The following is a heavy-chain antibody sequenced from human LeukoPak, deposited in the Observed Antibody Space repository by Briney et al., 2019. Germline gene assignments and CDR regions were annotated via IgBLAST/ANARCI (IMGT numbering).Heavy chain of an antibody. J-gene: IGHJ3*02. CDR3: ARVLRDYGSGSYGDAFDI. V-gene: IGHV3-33*01. CDR1: GFTFSSYG. Sequence: PGRSLRLSCAASGFTFSSYGMHWVRQAPGKGLEWVAVIWYDGSNKYYADSVKGRFTISRDDSKNTLYLQMNSLRAEDTAVYYCARVLRDYGSGSYGDAFDIWGQGTMVTVSS. CDR2: IWYDGSNK. D-gene: IGHD3-10*01.